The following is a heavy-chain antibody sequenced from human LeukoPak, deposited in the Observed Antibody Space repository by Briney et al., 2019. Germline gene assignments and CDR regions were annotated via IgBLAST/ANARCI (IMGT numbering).Heavy chain of an antibody. CDR3: ARVYGSGSYFVDY. CDR1: GGSLRSGAYY. CDR2: IYYSGST. J-gene: IGHJ4*02. Sequence: SHTLSLTCTVSGGSLRSGAYYWSWLRQHPGKGLEWIGYIYYSGSTYYNPSLKSRVTMSVDTSKNQFSLKRSSVTAADTAVYYCARVYGSGSYFVDYWGQGTLVTVSS. V-gene: IGHV4-31*03. D-gene: IGHD3-10*01.